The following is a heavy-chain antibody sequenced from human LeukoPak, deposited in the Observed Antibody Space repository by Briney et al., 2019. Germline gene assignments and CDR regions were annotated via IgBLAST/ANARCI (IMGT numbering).Heavy chain of an antibody. CDR2: ISTTGSNV. V-gene: IGHV3-11*01. D-gene: IGHD3-22*01. J-gene: IGHJ3*02. Sequence: PGGSLRLSCAASGFTFGDSYMNWIRQAPGKGLEWVAYISTTGSNVFYADSVKGPFTISSDNANNSLFLQMNTLRADDTSVYYCAQDQTMRYVDAFAIWGQGTMVPVSS. CDR1: GFTFGDSY. CDR3: AQDQTMRYVDAFAI.